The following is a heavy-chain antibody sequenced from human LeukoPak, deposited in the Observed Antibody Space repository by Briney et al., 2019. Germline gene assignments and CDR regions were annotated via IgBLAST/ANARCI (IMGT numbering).Heavy chain of an antibody. CDR2: FDPEDGET. J-gene: IGHJ5*02. CDR1: GYTLTELS. D-gene: IGHD6-13*01. CDR3: ATERYSSSWYWFDP. V-gene: IGHV1-24*01. Sequence: ASVKASCKVSGYTLTELSMHWVRQAPGKGLEWMGGFDPEDGETIYAQKFQGRVTMTEDTSTNTAYMELSSLRSEDTAVYYCATERYSSSWYWFDPWGQGTLVTVSS.